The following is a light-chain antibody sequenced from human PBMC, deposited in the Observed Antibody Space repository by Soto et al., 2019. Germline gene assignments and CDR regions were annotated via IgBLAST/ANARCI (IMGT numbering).Light chain of an antibody. CDR2: GAS. V-gene: IGKV3-20*01. CDR3: QQYGSSPRT. J-gene: IGKJ1*01. Sequence: EIVLTQSPGTLSLSPGEGATLSCRASQSVSSSYLAWYQQKPGQAPRLLIYGASSKATGIPDRFSGSGSGTDFSLTISRIEPEDSAVYYCQQYGSSPRTFGQGTKVEIK. CDR1: QSVSSSY.